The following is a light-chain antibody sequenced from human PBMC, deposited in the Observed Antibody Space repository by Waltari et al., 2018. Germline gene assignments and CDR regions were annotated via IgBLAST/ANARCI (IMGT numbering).Light chain of an antibody. V-gene: IGLV2-23*02. CDR2: EVR. Sequence: QSALTQPASVSGSPGQSITISCTGTSSDVGSFDLFSWYRHHPGKAPELIIYEVRKRPSGVSNRFSGSYSGNTASLTISGLQAEDEADYYCCSYESPNTWVVGGGTKLTVL. CDR1: SSDVGSFDL. CDR3: CSYESPNTWV. J-gene: IGLJ2*01.